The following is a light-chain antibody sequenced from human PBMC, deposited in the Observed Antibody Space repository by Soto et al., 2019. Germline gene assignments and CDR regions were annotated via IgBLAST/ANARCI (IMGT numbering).Light chain of an antibody. V-gene: IGKV3-20*01. Sequence: EIVLTQSPGTLSLSPVERCXXSCRTSQSVNNNYLAWYQQKPGQAPRLLIYGASSRATGIPDRFSGSGSGTDFTLSISRLEPEDFAVYYCQQYSSLWTFGQGTKVDIK. CDR3: QQYSSLWT. J-gene: IGKJ1*01. CDR2: GAS. CDR1: QSVNNNY.